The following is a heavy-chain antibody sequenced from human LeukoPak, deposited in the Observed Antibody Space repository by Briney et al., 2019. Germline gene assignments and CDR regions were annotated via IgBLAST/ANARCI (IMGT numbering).Heavy chain of an antibody. D-gene: IGHD6-13*01. CDR1: GYTFTGYY. J-gene: IGHJ4*02. CDR3: ARASSSWYGGFDY. Sequence: ASVKVSCTASGYTFTGYYMHWVRQAPGQGLEWMGWINAGNGNTKYSQKFQGRVTITRDTSASTAYMELSSLRSEDTAVYYCARASSSWYGGFDYWGQGTLVTVSS. CDR2: INAGNGNT. V-gene: IGHV1-3*01.